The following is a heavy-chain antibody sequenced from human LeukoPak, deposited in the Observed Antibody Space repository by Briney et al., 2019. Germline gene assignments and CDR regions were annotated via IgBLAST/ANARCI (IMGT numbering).Heavy chain of an antibody. V-gene: IGHV4-61*02. Sequence: PSEDLSLTCTVSGGPLSSDSYYWSWIRQPAGKGLEWIGRIYTSGSTNYNPSLKSRVTISVDTSKNQFSLKLSSVTAADTAVYYCASKSPSSSWDEIYFDYWGQGTLVTVSS. D-gene: IGHD6-13*01. J-gene: IGHJ4*02. CDR1: GGPLSSDSYY. CDR3: ASKSPSSSWDEIYFDY. CDR2: IYTSGST.